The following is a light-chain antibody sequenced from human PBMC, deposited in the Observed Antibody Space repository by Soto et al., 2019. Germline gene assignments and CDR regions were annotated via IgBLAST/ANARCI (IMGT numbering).Light chain of an antibody. V-gene: IGKV3-20*01. J-gene: IGKJ4*01. Sequence: EIVLTQSPGTLSSSPGERATLSCWASQSVSGSFLAWYQHKPGQAPRLLISGDSRRASGIPDRFSGSGSGTYFTLTISRLEPEDFAVYYCQHYDSSTLTFGGGTKVEIK. CDR1: QSVSGSF. CDR3: QHYDSSTLT. CDR2: GDS.